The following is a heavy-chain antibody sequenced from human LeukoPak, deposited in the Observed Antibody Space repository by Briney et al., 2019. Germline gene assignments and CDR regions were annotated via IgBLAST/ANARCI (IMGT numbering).Heavy chain of an antibody. J-gene: IGHJ3*02. D-gene: IGHD3-22*01. V-gene: IGHV4-34*01. CDR3: ARPTERYYYDSSGYFDAFDI. CDR2: INHSGST. CDR1: GGSFSGYY. Sequence: SEALSLTCAVYGGSFSGYYWSWIRQPPGKGLEWIGEINHSGSTNYNPSLKSRVTISVDTSKNQFSLKLSSVTAADTAVYYCARPTERYYYDSSGYFDAFDIWGQGTMVTVSS.